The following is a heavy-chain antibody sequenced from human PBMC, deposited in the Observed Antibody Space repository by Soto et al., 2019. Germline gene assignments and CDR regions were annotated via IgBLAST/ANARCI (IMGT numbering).Heavy chain of an antibody. CDR2: IYYSGST. D-gene: IGHD3-3*01. Sequence: PSETLSLTCTVSGGSISSGGYYWSWIRQHPGKGLEWIGYIYYSGSTYYNPSLKSRVTISVDTSKNQFSLKLSSVTAADTAVYYCARGRVLRFLDPPDYWGQGTLVTVSS. CDR1: GGSISSGGYY. CDR3: ARGRVLRFLDPPDY. J-gene: IGHJ4*02. V-gene: IGHV4-31*03.